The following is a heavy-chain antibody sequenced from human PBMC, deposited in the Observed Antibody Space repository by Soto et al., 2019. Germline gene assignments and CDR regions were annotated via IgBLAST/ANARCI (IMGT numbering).Heavy chain of an antibody. CDR2: INSDGSST. Sequence: PGGSLRLSCAASGFTFSSYLMHWVRQAPGKGLVWVSRINSDGSSTSYADSVKGRFTISRDNAKNTLYLQMNSLRAEDTAVYYCARGPDKSNGGHGFGSWGKGTMVRVYS. CDR1: GFTFSSYL. D-gene: IGHD3-3*01. V-gene: IGHV3-74*01. CDR3: ARGPDKSNGGHGFGS. J-gene: IGHJ6*04.